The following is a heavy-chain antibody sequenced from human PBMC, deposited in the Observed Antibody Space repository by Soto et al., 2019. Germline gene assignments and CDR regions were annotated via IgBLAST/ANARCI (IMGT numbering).Heavy chain of an antibody. CDR3: AREWVTSRQDPHGLDV. V-gene: IGHV3-30*14. D-gene: IGHD4-4*01. CDR1: GFTFSSYA. J-gene: IGHJ6*02. Sequence: QVQLVESGGGVVQPGRSLRLSCAASGFTFSSYAMHWVRQAPGKGLEWVAVISYDGSNKYYADSVKGRFTISRDNSKYTRYRQINSLRTEDTPVYYCAREWVTSRQDPHGLDVWGQGTTVTVS. CDR2: ISYDGSNK.